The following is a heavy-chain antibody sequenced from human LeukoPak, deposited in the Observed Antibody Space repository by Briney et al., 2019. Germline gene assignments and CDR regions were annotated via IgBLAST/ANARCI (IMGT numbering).Heavy chain of an antibody. CDR1: GGSISSGGYY. CDR2: IYYSGST. D-gene: IGHD2-2*01. V-gene: IGHV4-31*03. J-gene: IGHJ5*02. CDR3: AREVIVVVPAAMVGWFDP. Sequence: SETLSLTCTVSGGSISSGGYYWSWIRQHPGTGLEWIGYIYYSGSTYYNPSLKSRVTISVDTSKNQFSLKLSSVTAADTAVYYCAREVIVVVPAAMVGWFDPWGQGTLVTVSS.